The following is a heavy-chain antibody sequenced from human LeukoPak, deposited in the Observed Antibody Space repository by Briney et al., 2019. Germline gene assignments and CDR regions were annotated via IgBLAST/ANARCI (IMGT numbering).Heavy chain of an antibody. V-gene: IGHV4-39*01. CDR3: ARTRPQDHGTSYMDV. D-gene: IGHD4-17*01. Sequence: PSETLSLTCAVSGDSISSGSYYWGWIRQPPGKGLEWIGSIYYNGTTWYNPSLKSRVTISVDTSKTQFSLKLRSVTAADTAVYYCARTRPQDHGTSYMDVWGKGTTVTVSS. CDR2: IYYNGTT. J-gene: IGHJ6*03. CDR1: GDSISSGSYY.